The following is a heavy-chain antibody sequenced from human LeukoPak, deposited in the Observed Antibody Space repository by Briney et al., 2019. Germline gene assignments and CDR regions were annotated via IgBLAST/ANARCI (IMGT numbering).Heavy chain of an antibody. D-gene: IGHD1-26*01. J-gene: IGHJ4*02. V-gene: IGHV3-48*03. Sequence: PGGSLRLSCAASGFTFSSYEMNWVRQAPGKGLEWVSYISSSGSTIYYADSVKGRFTISRDNAKNSLYLQMNSLRAEDTAVYYCVREAAATLFDYWGQGTLVTVSS. CDR3: VREAAATLFDY. CDR2: ISSSGSTI. CDR1: GFTFSSYE.